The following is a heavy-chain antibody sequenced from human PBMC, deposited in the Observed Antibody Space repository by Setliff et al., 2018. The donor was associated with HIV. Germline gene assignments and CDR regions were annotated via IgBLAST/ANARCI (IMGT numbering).Heavy chain of an antibody. J-gene: IGHJ4*02. CDR2: IYYSGST. CDR1: GGSISSRTYY. D-gene: IGHD6-13*01. CDR3: ARGRGSSSSWPIDY. V-gene: IGHV4-31*03. Sequence: SETLSLTCTVSGGSISSRTYYWSWIRQHPGKGLEWIGYIYYSGSTYYNPSLKSRVTISVDTSKNQFSLKLSSVTAADTAVYFCARGRGSSSSWPIDYWGQGTLVTVSS.